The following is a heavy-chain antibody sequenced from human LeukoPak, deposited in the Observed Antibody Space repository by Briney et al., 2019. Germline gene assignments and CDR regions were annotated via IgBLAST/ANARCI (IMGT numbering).Heavy chain of an antibody. V-gene: IGHV4-59*08. CDR3: ARQGNGDLYHFDY. J-gene: IGHJ4*02. CDR2: IYYSGST. CDR1: GGSISYSY. Sequence: SETLSLTCTVSGGSISYSYWSWIRQPPGKGLEWIGYIYYSGSTKYNPSLKSQITISVDTSKNQFSLKLSSVTAADAAMYYCARQGNGDLYHFDYWGQGTLVTVSS. D-gene: IGHD4-17*01.